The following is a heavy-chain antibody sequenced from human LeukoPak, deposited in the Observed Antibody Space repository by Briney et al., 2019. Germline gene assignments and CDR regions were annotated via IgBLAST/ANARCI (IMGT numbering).Heavy chain of an antibody. D-gene: IGHD3-10*02. CDR2: ISSSSSTI. CDR1: GLTFSSYS. J-gene: IGHJ6*04. V-gene: IGHV3-48*04. Sequence: GGSLRLSCAASGLTFSSYSMNWVRQAPGKGLEWVSYISSSSSTIYYADSVKGRFTISRDNAKNSLYLQMNSLRAEDTAVYYCAELGITMIGGVWGKGTTVTISS. CDR3: AELGITMIGGV.